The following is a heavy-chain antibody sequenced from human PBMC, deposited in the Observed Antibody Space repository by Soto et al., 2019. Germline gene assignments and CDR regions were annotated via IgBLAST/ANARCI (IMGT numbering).Heavy chain of an antibody. CDR1: GFTFSSYG. J-gene: IGHJ3*02. CDR3: AKELGSWSGYLDAFDI. D-gene: IGHD3-3*01. Sequence: QVQLVESGGGVVQPGRSRRLSCAASGFTFSSYGMHWVRQAPGKGLEWVAVTSYDGSKKYYGDSVKGRFTISRDNSMNTVYLQMDSLSAEDTAVYYCAKELGSWSGYLDAFDIWGQGTMVTVSS. V-gene: IGHV3-30*18. CDR2: TSYDGSKK.